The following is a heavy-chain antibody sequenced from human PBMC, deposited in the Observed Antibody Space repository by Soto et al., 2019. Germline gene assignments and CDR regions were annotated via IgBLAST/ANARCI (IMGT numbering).Heavy chain of an antibody. J-gene: IGHJ6*03. CDR2: INSDGSST. CDR3: ARVPSPRDLNYYYYYMDV. CDR1: GFTFSSYW. V-gene: IGHV3-74*01. Sequence: GGSLRLSCAASGFTFSSYWMHWVRQAPGKGLVWVSRINSDGSSTSYADSVKGRFTISRDNAKNTRYLQMNSLRAEDTAVYYCARVPSPRDLNYYYYYMDVWGKGTTVTVSS.